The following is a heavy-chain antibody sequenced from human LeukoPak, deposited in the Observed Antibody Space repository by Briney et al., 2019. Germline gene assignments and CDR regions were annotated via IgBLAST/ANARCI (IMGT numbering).Heavy chain of an antibody. CDR3: ARGLAAAAYSLNY. J-gene: IGHJ4*02. V-gene: IGHV1-2*02. D-gene: IGHD6-13*01. CDR1: GYTFTGYY. CDR2: INPNSGGT. Sequence: ASVKVSCKASGYTFTGYYMHWVRQAPGQGLEWMGWINPNSGGTNYAQKFQGRVTMTRDTSISTAYMELSRLRSDDTAVYYCARGLAAAAYSLNYWGQGTLVTVSS.